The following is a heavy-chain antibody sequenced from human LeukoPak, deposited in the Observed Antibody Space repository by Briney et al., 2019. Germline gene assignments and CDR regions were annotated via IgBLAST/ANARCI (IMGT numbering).Heavy chain of an antibody. CDR1: GGTFSSYA. CDR3: ARTIFGVDFDYFDY. D-gene: IGHD3-3*01. CDR2: IIPIFGTA. J-gene: IGHJ4*02. Sequence: SVKVSCKASGGTFSSYAISWVRQAPGQGLEWMGGIIPIFGTANYAQKFQGRVTITTDESTSTAYMELSSLRSEDTAVYYCARTIFGVDFDYFDYWGQGTLVTVSS. V-gene: IGHV1-69*05.